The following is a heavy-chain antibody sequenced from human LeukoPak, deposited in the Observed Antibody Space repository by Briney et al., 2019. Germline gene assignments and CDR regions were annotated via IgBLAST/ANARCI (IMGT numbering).Heavy chain of an antibody. J-gene: IGHJ4*02. CDR2: IKEDGSEK. Sequence: GGSLRLSCVATGFTFSNYWMSWVRQAPGKGLECVANIKEDGSEKYYVDSVKGRFTISRDNAKNSLYLQMNSLRAEDTAVYYCARRAGDYSHPYDYWGQGTLVTVSS. V-gene: IGHV3-7*03. CDR1: GFTFSNYW. CDR3: ARRAGDYSHPYDY. D-gene: IGHD3-22*01.